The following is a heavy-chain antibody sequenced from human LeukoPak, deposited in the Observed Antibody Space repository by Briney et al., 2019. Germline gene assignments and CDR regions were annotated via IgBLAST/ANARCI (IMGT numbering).Heavy chain of an antibody. Sequence: PGRSLRLSCAASGFTFSSYAMHWVRQAPGKGLEWVAVISYDGSNKYYADSVKGRFTISRDNSKNTLYLQMNSLTAEDTAVYYCVRASYYDSTGYVKDNFDYWGQGTLVTVSS. J-gene: IGHJ4*02. CDR3: VRASYYDSTGYVKDNFDY. V-gene: IGHV3-30-3*01. D-gene: IGHD3-22*01. CDR1: GFTFSSYA. CDR2: ISYDGSNK.